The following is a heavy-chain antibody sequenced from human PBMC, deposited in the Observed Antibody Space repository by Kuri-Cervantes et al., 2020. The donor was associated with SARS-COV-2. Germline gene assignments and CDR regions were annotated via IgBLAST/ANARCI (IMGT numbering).Heavy chain of an antibody. D-gene: IGHD3-10*01. CDR3: ARAPEEYYYGSESTNYYYYGMDV. CDR1: GFTFSSYS. J-gene: IGHJ6*02. Sequence: GESLKISCAASGFTFSSYSMNWVRQAPGKGLEWVSYISSSSSTIYYADSVKGRFTISRDNAKNSLYLQMNSLRDEDTAVYYCARAPEEYYYGSESTNYYYYGMDVWGQGTTVTVSS. V-gene: IGHV3-48*02. CDR2: ISSSSSTI.